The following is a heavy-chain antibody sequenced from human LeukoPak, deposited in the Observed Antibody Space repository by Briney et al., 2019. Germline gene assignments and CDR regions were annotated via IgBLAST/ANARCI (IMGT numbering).Heavy chain of an antibody. J-gene: IGHJ5*02. V-gene: IGHV1-24*01. Sequence: ASVKVSCKVSGYTLTELSMHWVRQAPGKGLEWMGVFDPEDGETIYAQKFQGRVTMTEDTSTDTAYMELSSLRSEDTAVYYCATFTYYYDSSGYSWFDPWGQGTLVTVSS. CDR3: ATFTYYYDSSGYSWFDP. CDR2: FDPEDGET. D-gene: IGHD3-22*01. CDR1: GYTLTELS.